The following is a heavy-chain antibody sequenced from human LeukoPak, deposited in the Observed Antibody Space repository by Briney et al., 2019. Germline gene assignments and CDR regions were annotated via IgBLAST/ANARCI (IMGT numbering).Heavy chain of an antibody. V-gene: IGHV4-30-2*01. Sequence: SETLSLTCAVSGGSISSGGYSWSWIRQPPGKGLEWIGYIYHSGSTYYNPSLKSRVTISVDRSKNQFSLKLSPVTAADTAVYYCARSIAAPAGPNWFDPWGQGTLVTVSS. J-gene: IGHJ5*02. CDR1: GGSISSGGYS. CDR2: IYHSGST. D-gene: IGHD6-6*01. CDR3: ARSIAAPAGPNWFDP.